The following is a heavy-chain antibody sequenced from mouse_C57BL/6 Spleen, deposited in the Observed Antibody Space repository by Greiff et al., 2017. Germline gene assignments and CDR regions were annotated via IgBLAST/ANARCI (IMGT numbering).Heavy chain of an antibody. J-gene: IGHJ2*01. CDR1: GFTFSSYG. Sequence: DVKLVESGGDLVKPGGSLKLSCAASGFTFSSYGMSWVRQTPDKRLEWVATISSGGSYTYYPDSVKWRFTISRDNAKNTLYLQMSSLKSEDTAMYYCARRNGYFDYWGQGTTLTVSS. V-gene: IGHV5-6*02. CDR2: ISSGGSYT. CDR3: ARRNGYFDY.